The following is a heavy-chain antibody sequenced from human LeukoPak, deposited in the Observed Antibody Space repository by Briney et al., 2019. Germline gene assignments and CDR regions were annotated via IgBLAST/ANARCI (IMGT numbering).Heavy chain of an antibody. Sequence: PGGSLRLSCAASVLTFDVSGTRWVRQAPGKRLGWVFGINWRGSRTGYADSVKGRFTISRDNAKNSLYLQMNSLRAEDTAFYYCASAVGAGYYFDYWGQGTLVTVPS. D-gene: IGHD1-26*01. CDR3: ASAVGAGYYFDY. CDR1: VLTFDVSG. CDR2: INWRGSRT. J-gene: IGHJ4*02. V-gene: IGHV3-20*04.